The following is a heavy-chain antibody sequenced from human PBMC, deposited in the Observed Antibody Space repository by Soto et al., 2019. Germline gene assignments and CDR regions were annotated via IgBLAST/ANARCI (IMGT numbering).Heavy chain of an antibody. Sequence: TGGSLRLSCAASGFTFSSYAMSWVRQAPGKGLEWVSAISGSGGSTYYADSVKGRFTISRDNSKNTLYLQMNSLRAEDTAVYYCAKIGILTGYYLYYFDYWGQGTLVTVSS. J-gene: IGHJ4*02. CDR2: ISGSGGST. D-gene: IGHD3-9*01. V-gene: IGHV3-23*01. CDR1: GFTFSSYA. CDR3: AKIGILTGYYLYYFDY.